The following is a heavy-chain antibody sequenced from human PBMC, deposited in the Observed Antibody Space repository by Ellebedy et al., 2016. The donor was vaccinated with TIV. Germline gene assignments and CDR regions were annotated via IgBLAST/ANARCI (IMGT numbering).Heavy chain of an antibody. CDR1: GFTVSSNY. CDR2: ISGSGGST. Sequence: GGSLRLSXAASGFTVSSNYMSWVRQAPGKGLEWVSAISGSGGSTYYADSVKGRFTISRDNSKNTLYLQMNSLRAEDTAVYYCAKANGDAFDIWGQGTMVTVSS. CDR3: AKANGDAFDI. J-gene: IGHJ3*02. V-gene: IGHV3-23*01.